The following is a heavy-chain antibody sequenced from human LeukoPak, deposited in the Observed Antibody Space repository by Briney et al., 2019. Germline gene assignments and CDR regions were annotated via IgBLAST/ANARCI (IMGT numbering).Heavy chain of an antibody. CDR3: ARIRHSSGWAFDY. J-gene: IGHJ4*01. Sequence: SETLSLTCGVYGASFSDYYWSWIRQPPGKGLEWIGEINHRGSTNYNPSLESRVTISVDTSKKQFSLKVSSVTVADAAVYYCARIRHSSGWAFDYWGHGTLVTVSS. V-gene: IGHV4-34*01. CDR2: INHRGST. D-gene: IGHD6-19*01. CDR1: GASFSDYY.